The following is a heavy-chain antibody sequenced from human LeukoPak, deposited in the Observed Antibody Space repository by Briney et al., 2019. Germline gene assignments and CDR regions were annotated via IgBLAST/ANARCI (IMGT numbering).Heavy chain of an antibody. CDR2: MNPNSGNT. CDR3: ARVVYSSSWLGFDY. Sequence: ASVKVSCKASGYTFTSYDINWARQATGQGLEWMGWMNPNSGNTGYAQKFQGRVTITRNTSISTAYMELSSLRSEDTAVYYCARVVYSSSWLGFDYWGQGTLVTVSS. J-gene: IGHJ4*02. D-gene: IGHD6-13*01. CDR1: GYTFTSYD. V-gene: IGHV1-8*03.